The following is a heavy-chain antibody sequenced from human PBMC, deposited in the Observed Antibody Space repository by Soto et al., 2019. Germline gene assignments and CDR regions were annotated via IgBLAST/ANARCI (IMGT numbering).Heavy chain of an antibody. CDR1: GFTVSSNY. CDR3: ARGLLVGATPNDAFDI. V-gene: IGHV3-66*01. J-gene: IGHJ3*02. CDR2: IYSSGTT. Sequence: GGSLRLSCAASGFTVSSNYVSWVRQAPGKGLEWVSVIYSSGTTYHADSVKGRFTFSRDNSKNTLYLQMNSLRAEDTAVYYCARGLLVGATPNDAFDIWGQGTTVTVSS. D-gene: IGHD1-26*01.